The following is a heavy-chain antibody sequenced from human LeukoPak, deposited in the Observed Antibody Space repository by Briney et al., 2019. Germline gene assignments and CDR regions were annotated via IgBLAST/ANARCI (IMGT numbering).Heavy chain of an antibody. V-gene: IGHV3-30*18. CDR3: AKAWGVSHRTPSDY. CDR2: ISYDGSNK. D-gene: IGHD2-8*01. CDR1: GFTFSSYG. Sequence: SGGSLRLSCAASGFTFSSYGMHWVRQAPGKGLEWVAVISYDGSNKYYADSVKGRFTISRDNSKNTLYLQMNSLRAEDTAVYYRAKAWGVSHRTPSDYWGQGTLVTVSS. J-gene: IGHJ4*02.